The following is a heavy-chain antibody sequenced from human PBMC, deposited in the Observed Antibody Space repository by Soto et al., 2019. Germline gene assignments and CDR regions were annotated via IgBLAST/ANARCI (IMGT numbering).Heavy chain of an antibody. D-gene: IGHD3-10*01. J-gene: IGHJ4*02. CDR1: GFTFRSYA. CDR3: AKERITMVRGVLRANDY. V-gene: IGHV3-23*01. CDR2: ISGNGDST. Sequence: AGSLRLSCAASGFTFRSYAKSWVRQAPGKGLEWVSGISGNGDSTYYADSVKGRFTISRDNSKNMLYLQMNSLRAEDTAVYYCAKERITMVRGVLRANDYWGQGTLVTVSS.